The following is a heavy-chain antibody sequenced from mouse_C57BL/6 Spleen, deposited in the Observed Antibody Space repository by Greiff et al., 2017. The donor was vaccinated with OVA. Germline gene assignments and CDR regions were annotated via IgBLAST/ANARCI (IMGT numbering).Heavy chain of an antibody. Sequence: VQLQQSGPELVKPGASVKISCKASGYAFSSSWMNWVKQRPGKGLEWIGRIYPGDGDTNYNGKFKGKATLTADKSSSTAYMQLSSLTSEDSAVYFCARGGSSTVDPYFDYWGQGTTLTVSS. J-gene: IGHJ2*01. V-gene: IGHV1-82*01. CDR1: GYAFSSSW. D-gene: IGHD1-1*01. CDR2: IYPGDGDT. CDR3: ARGGSSTVDPYFDY.